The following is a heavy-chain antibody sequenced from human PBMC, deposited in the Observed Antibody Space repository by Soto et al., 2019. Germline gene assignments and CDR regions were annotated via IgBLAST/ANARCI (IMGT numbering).Heavy chain of an antibody. Sequence: SETLSLTCTVSGGSMYNYYWSWIRQPPGKGLEWIGYISYSGSTNYNPSLQSRVTISLDTSKNQFSLKLTSVTAADTAVYYCARDEAVINYYYYGMVVWGQGITVTVSS. CDR3: ARDEAVINYYYYGMVV. CDR2: ISYSGST. D-gene: IGHD6-25*01. J-gene: IGHJ6*02. CDR1: GGSMYNYY. V-gene: IGHV4-59*01.